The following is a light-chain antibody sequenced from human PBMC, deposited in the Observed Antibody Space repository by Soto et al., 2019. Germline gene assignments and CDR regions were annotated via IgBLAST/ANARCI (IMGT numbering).Light chain of an antibody. CDR1: QSISSY. J-gene: IGKJ1*01. CDR3: QQSYSTPVG. Sequence: DIQLTQSPSSLSAYVGDRVTITCRASQSISSYLNWYQQKPGKAPKLLIYAASSLQSGVPSRFSGSGSGTDFTLTISSLQPEDFATYYCQQSYSTPVGFGQGTKVDIK. V-gene: IGKV1-39*01. CDR2: AAS.